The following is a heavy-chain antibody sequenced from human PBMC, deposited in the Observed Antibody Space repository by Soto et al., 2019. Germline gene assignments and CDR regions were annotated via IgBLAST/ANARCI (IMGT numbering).Heavy chain of an antibody. CDR2: INGDGNST. J-gene: IGHJ4*02. CDR3: ARGSNHFDY. Sequence: GGSLRLSCGGSGFTFSHYGIHWVRQVPGKGPVWVASINGDGNSTSYADSVKGRFTISRDNAKNTLYLQMNSLRAEDTAVYYCARGSNHFDYWGQGTLVTVSS. V-gene: IGHV3-74*01. CDR1: GFTFSHYG. D-gene: IGHD4-4*01.